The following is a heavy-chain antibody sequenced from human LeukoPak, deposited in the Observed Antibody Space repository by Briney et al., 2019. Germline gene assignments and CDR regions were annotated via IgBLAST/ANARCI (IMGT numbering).Heavy chain of an antibody. D-gene: IGHD3-22*01. V-gene: IGHV5-51*01. CDR2: IYPADFNT. CDR1: GYSFTSSYW. J-gene: IGHJ5*01. Sequence: GESLKISCKASGYSFTSSYWIGWVRQTPGKGLEWMGVIYPADFNTIYSPSFQGQVTISADKSISTAYLQWTSLKASDTAMYYCARHQYYYDSSGNYGWFDSWGQGTLVTVSS. CDR3: ARHQYYYDSSGNYGWFDS.